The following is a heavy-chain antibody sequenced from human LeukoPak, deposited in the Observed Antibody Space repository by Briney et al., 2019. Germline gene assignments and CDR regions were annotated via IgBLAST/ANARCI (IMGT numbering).Heavy chain of an antibody. J-gene: IGHJ4*02. CDR1: GYTFTSYG. CDR2: ISAYNGNT. V-gene: IGHV1-18*01. D-gene: IGHD3-22*01. CDR3: ARSFADYYDSSGYPNDY. Sequence: GASVKVSCKASGYTFTSYGIIWVRQAPGQGLEWMGWISAYNGNTNYAQKLQGRVTMTTDTSTGTAYMELRSLRSDDTAVYYCARSFADYYDSSGYPNDYWGQGTLVTVSS.